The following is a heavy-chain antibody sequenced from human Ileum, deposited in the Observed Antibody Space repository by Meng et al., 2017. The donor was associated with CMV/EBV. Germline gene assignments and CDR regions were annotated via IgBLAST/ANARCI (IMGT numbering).Heavy chain of an antibody. J-gene: IGHJ4*02. V-gene: IGHV3-21*01. Sequence: GGSLRLSCAASGFTFSSYSMNWVRQAPGKGLEWVSSISSSSSYIYYADSVKGRFTISRDNAKNSLYLQMNYLRVEDTAVYYCASEYCSGGSCSFAYWGQGTLVTVSS. CDR2: ISSSSSYI. CDR1: GFTFSSYS. CDR3: ASEYCSGGSCSFAY. D-gene: IGHD2-15*01.